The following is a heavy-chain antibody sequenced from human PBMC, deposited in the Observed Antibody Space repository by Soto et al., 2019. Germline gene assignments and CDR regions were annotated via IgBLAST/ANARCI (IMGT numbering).Heavy chain of an antibody. V-gene: IGHV3-23*01. J-gene: IGHJ4*02. CDR3: ERVEGRDGCKTYFDY. D-gene: IGHD6-19*01. Sequence: GGSLRLSCAASGFTFSSYAMSWVRQAPGKGLEWVSAISGSGGSTYYADSVKGRFTISRDNAKNTLYLQMNSLRAEDTAVYYCERVEGRDGCKTYFDYWGQGTMVTVYS. CDR2: ISGSGGST. CDR1: GFTFSSYA.